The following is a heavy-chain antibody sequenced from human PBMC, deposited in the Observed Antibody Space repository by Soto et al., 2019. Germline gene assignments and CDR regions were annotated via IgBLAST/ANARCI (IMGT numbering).Heavy chain of an antibody. Sequence: SETLSLTCAVYGGSFSGYYWSWIRQPPGKGLEWIGEINHSGSTNYNPSLKSRVTISVDTSKNQFSLKLSSVTAADTAVYYCARPYYDIFTGYYTGMDVWRQGTTVTV. D-gene: IGHD3-9*01. CDR3: ARPYYDIFTGYYTGMDV. CDR1: GGSFSGYY. J-gene: IGHJ6*02. CDR2: INHSGST. V-gene: IGHV4-34*01.